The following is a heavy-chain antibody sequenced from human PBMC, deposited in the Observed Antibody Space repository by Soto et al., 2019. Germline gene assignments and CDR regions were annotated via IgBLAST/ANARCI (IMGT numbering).Heavy chain of an antibody. CDR3: ASPRITMVRGAARGGYYGMDV. V-gene: IGHV1-2*02. CDR2: INPNSGGT. CDR1: GYTFTGYY. D-gene: IGHD3-10*01. J-gene: IGHJ6*02. Sequence: AASVKVSCKASGYTFTGYYMHWVRQAPGQGLEWMGWINPNSGGTNYAQKFQGRVTMTRDTSISTAYMELSRLRSDDTAVYYCASPRITMVRGAARGGYYGMDVWGQGTTVTVSS.